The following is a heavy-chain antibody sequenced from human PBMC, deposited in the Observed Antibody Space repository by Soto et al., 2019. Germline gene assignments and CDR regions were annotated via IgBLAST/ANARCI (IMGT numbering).Heavy chain of an antibody. CDR1: GDSIGSFY. D-gene: IGHD2-15*01. J-gene: IGHJ4*02. V-gene: IGHV4-59*01. CDR3: ARSFPDVCSGAACYHDS. CDR2: FYDSGST. Sequence: QVQLQESGPGLVKPSETLSLTCTVSGDSIGSFYWTWIRQPPGKGLEWIGYFYDSGSTHYNPSLKSRGTMPEPTSKTQSPLRLSSLTAAATAVYYCARSFPDVCSGAACYHDSWGQGTPVTVSS.